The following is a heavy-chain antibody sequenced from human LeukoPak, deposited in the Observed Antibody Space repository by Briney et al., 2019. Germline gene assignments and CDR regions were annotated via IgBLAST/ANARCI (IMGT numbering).Heavy chain of an antibody. Sequence: AGGSLRLSCAASGFTFSSYSMSWVRQAPGQGLEWVSYITDSASTIYYGDSVKGRFTISRDNAKNSLYLQMSSLRDEDTAVYYCARRERGWFDPWGQGTLVTVSS. CDR3: ARRERGWFDP. CDR1: GFTFSSYS. CDR2: ITDSASTI. V-gene: IGHV3-48*02. J-gene: IGHJ5*02. D-gene: IGHD1-26*01.